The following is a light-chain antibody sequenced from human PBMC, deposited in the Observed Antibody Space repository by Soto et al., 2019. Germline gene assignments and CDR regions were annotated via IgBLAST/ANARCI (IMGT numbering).Light chain of an antibody. Sequence: EIVMTQSPATLSVSPGERATLSCRASQSAHNNLAWYQQKPGQAPRLLIYLTSTRATGVPARFSGSGSGTDFTLTISSLQSEDFAFYYCQQYQWSPLPFGGGTKVEIK. V-gene: IGKV3-15*01. J-gene: IGKJ4*01. CDR3: QQYQWSPLP. CDR1: QSAHNN. CDR2: LTS.